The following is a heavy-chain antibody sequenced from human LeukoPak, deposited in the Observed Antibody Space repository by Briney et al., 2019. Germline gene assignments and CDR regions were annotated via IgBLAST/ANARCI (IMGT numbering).Heavy chain of an antibody. V-gene: IGHV1-69*05. J-gene: IGHJ4*02. Sequence: SVKVSCKASGGTFSSYAISWVRQAPGQGLEGMGGIIPIFGTASYAQKFQGRVTITTDESTSTAYRDLSSLRSEDTAVYYCGRDGSGYNSLNYWGQGTLVSVSS. CDR1: GGTFSSYA. D-gene: IGHD3-22*01. CDR3: GRDGSGYNSLNY. CDR2: IIPIFGTA.